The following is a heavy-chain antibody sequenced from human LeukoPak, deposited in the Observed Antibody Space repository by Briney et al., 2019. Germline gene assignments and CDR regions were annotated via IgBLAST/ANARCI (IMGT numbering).Heavy chain of an antibody. Sequence: RASVKVSCKASGYTFTSYYMHWVRQAPGQGLEWMGIINPSGGSTSYAQKFQGRVTMTRDTSTSTVYMELSSLRSEDTAVYYCARDYDGRVGGESHFDYWGQGTLVTVSS. CDR3: ARDYDGRVGGESHFDY. CDR1: GYTFTSYY. V-gene: IGHV1-46*01. CDR2: INPSGGST. D-gene: IGHD1-26*01. J-gene: IGHJ4*02.